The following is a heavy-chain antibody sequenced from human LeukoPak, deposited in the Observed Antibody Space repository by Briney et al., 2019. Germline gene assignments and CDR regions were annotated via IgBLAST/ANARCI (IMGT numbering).Heavy chain of an antibody. V-gene: IGHV1-3*01. CDR1: GYTFTTYA. J-gene: IGHJ4*02. CDR2: INAGNGDT. Sequence: ASVKVSCKASGYTFTTYAVHWVRQAPGQGLEWMGWINAGNGDTRYSQKFQDRVTLTRDTSANTVYLELSSLRSEDTAVHYCARGRRSGSPTGQFYLDFWGQGDPVTVSS. D-gene: IGHD1-26*01. CDR3: ARGRRSGSPTGQFYLDF.